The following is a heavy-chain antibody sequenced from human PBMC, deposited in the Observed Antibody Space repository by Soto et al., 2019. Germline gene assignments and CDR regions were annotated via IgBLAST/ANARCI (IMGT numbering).Heavy chain of an antibody. Sequence: EVQMLESGGGLVQPGGSLRLSCAASGFTFGSYAMSWVRQIPGKGLEWVAAISGSDPGTYHAGSVRGRFTISRDNSKNTLYLQINSLRVEAPALSYCARAYVGSCRSTPCYPFHNWGRGTLVTVSS. CDR3: ARAYVGSCRSTPCYPFHN. CDR1: GFTFGSYA. J-gene: IGHJ4*01. V-gene: IGHV3-23*01. CDR2: ISGSDPGT. D-gene: IGHD2-2*01.